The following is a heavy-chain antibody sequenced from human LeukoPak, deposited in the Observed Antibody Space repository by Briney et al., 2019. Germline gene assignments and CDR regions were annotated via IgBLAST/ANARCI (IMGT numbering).Heavy chain of an antibody. J-gene: IGHJ3*02. CDR2: ISYDGNNE. V-gene: IGHV3-30*03. CDR1: GFTFNSYG. CDR3: ARAGIAEDSILYGFDI. D-gene: IGHD6-13*01. Sequence: PGRSLRLSCAASGFTFNSYGMHWVRQAPGKGLAWMAVISYDGNNEYYADSVKGRFTISRDKSKNTLYLQMNSLRAEDTAVYYCARAGIAEDSILYGFDIWGQGTMVTVSS.